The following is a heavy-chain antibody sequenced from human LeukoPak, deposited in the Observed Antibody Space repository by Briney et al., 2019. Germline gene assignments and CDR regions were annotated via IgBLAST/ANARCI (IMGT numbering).Heavy chain of an antibody. CDR1: GFTFSDHY. Sequence: PGGSLTLSCVASGFTFSDHYMDWVRQAPGKGLEWVGRIRNKVNSYSTEYAASVKGRFTISRDDSKNSLYLQMNSLKTEDTAVYYCARVRYYLDYWGQGTLVTVSS. CDR2: IRNKVNSYST. CDR3: ARVRYYLDY. V-gene: IGHV3-72*01. J-gene: IGHJ4*02. D-gene: IGHD3-9*01.